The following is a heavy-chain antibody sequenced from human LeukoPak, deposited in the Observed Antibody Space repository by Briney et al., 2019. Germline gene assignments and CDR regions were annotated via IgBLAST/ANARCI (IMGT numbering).Heavy chain of an antibody. D-gene: IGHD3-22*01. CDR3: AKNGDYDSSGYSTDGAFDI. J-gene: IGHJ3*02. V-gene: IGHV3-23*01. CDR2: ISGSGGST. Sequence: PGGSLRLSCAASGFTFSSYGMSWVRQAPGKGLEWVSAISGSGGSTYYADSVKGRFTISRDNSKNTLYLQMNSLRAEDTAVYYCAKNGDYDSSGYSTDGAFDIWGQGTMVTVSS. CDR1: GFTFSSYG.